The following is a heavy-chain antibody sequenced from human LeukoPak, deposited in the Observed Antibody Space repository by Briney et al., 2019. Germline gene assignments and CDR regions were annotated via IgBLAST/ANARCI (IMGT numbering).Heavy chain of an antibody. CDR3: ARQDHGMDV. V-gene: IGHV4-59*08. CDR1: GGSVSTYY. CDR2: IYYRGST. Sequence: SETLSLTCTVSGGSVSTYYWSWIRQPPGKGLEWIGYIYYRGSTNYNSSLKSRVTISVDTSKNQFSLKLSSVTAADTAVYYWARQDHGMDVWGQGTTVTVSS. J-gene: IGHJ6*02.